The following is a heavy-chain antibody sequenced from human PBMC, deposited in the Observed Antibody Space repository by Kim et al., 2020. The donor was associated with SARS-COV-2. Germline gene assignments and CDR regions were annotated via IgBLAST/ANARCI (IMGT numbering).Heavy chain of an antibody. CDR3: AYSGTDAFDI. D-gene: IGHD1-26*01. CDR2: YT. V-gene: IGHV6-1*01. J-gene: IGHJ3*02. Sequence: YTGYEVSGKSRITSNPDTSKNQFSLQLNSVTPEDTAVYYCAYSGTDAFDIWGQGTMVTVSS.